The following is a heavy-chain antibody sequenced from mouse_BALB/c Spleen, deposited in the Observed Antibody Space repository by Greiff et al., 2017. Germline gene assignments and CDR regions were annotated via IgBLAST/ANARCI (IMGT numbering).Heavy chain of an antibody. CDR3: ARQYYG. D-gene: IGHD1-1*01. CDR1: GFTFSSYA. J-gene: IGHJ4*01. CDR2: ISSGGSYT. Sequence: EVMLVESGGGLVKPGGSLKLSCAASGFTFSSYAMSWVRQTPEKRLEWVATISSGGSYTYYPDSVKGRFTISRDNAKNTLYLQMSSLRSEDTAMYYCARQYYGWGQGTSVTVSS. V-gene: IGHV5-9-3*01.